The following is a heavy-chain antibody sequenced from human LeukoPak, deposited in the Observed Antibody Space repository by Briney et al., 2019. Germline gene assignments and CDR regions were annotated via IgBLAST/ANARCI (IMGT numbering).Heavy chain of an antibody. V-gene: IGHV1-8*01. D-gene: IGHD2-2*01. Sequence: ASVKVSCKASGYTFTSYDINWVRQATGQGLEWMGWMNPNSGNTGYAQKFQGRVTTTRNTSISTAYMELSSLRSEDTAVYYCARGGTYCSSTSCSFFDYWGQGTLVTVSS. CDR3: ARGGTYCSSTSCSFFDY. J-gene: IGHJ4*02. CDR2: MNPNSGNT. CDR1: GYTFTSYD.